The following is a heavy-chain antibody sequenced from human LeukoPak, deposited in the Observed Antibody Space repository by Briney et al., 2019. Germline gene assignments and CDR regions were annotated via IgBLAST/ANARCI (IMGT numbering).Heavy chain of an antibody. D-gene: IGHD5-18*01. CDR2: IYYSGST. Sequence: SETLSLTCAVYGGSFSGYYWSWIRQPPGKGLEWIGYIYYSGSTYYNPSLKSRVTISVDTSKNQFSLKLSSVTAADTAVYYCARAWIQYTQWFDPWGQGTLVTVSS. CDR1: GGSFSGYY. V-gene: IGHV4-34*01. J-gene: IGHJ5*02. CDR3: ARAWIQYTQWFDP.